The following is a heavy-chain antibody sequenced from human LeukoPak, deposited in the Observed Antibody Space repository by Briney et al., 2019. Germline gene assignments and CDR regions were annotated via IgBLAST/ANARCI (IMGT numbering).Heavy chain of an antibody. Sequence: SETLSLTCAVYGGSFSGYYWSWIRQPPGKGLEWIGEINHSGSTNYNPSLKSRVTISVDTSKNQFSPKLSSVTAADTAVYYCARGRYSLSRQFDYWGQGTLVTVSS. CDR3: ARGRYSLSRQFDY. CDR2: INHSGST. J-gene: IGHJ4*02. CDR1: GGSFSGYY. D-gene: IGHD1-1*01. V-gene: IGHV4-34*01.